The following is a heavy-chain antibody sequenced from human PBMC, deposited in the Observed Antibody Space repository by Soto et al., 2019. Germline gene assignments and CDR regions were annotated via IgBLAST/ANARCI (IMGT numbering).Heavy chain of an antibody. Sequence: GGSLRLSCAASGFTFSTYVMHWVRQAPGKGLEWVAVISYDGSNKYYADSVKGRFTISRDNSKNTLYLQMNSLRAEDTAVYYCAKDFDYDTNLFDYWGQGTLVTVSS. D-gene: IGHD3-22*01. V-gene: IGHV3-30*18. J-gene: IGHJ4*02. CDR3: AKDFDYDTNLFDY. CDR2: ISYDGSNK. CDR1: GFTFSTYV.